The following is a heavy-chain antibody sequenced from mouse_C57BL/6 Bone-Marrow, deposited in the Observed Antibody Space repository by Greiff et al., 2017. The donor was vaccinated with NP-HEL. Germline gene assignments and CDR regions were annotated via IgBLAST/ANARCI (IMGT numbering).Heavy chain of an antibody. CDR2: ISSGSSTI. CDR1: GFTFSDYG. CDR3: ARGPFTTVVAYYFDY. Sequence: DVQLVESGGGLVKPGGSLKLSCAASGFTFSDYGMHWVRQAPEKGLEWVAYISSGSSTIYYADTVKGRFTISRDNAKNTLFLQMTSLRSEDTAMYYCARGPFTTVVAYYFDYWGQGTTLTVSS. V-gene: IGHV5-17*01. J-gene: IGHJ2*01. D-gene: IGHD1-1*01.